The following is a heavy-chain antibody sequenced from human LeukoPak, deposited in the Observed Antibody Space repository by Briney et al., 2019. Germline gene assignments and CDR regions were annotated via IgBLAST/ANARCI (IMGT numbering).Heavy chain of an antibody. Sequence: QSGGSLRLSCAASGFTFSSYGMHWVRQAPGKGLEWVAVISYDGSNKYYADSVKGRFTISRDNSKNTLYLQMNSLRAEDTAVYYCAKLGLGYCSSTSCRGLDYWGQGTLVTVSS. CDR3: AKLGLGYCSSTSCRGLDY. CDR1: GFTFSSYG. CDR2: ISYDGSNK. V-gene: IGHV3-30*18. J-gene: IGHJ4*02. D-gene: IGHD2-2*01.